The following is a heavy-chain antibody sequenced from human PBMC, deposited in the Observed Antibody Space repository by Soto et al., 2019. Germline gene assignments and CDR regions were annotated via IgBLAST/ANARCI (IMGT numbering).Heavy chain of an antibody. CDR1: GGTFSRYT. CDR2: LIPISGTP. D-gene: IGHD2-15*01. V-gene: IGHV1-69*06. Sequence: GASVKVSCKAFGGTFSRYTITWMRQAPGQGLEWMGGLIPISGTPNYAQKFQGRVTITADKSTTTSYMELSSLTSEDTAVYYCAREGTWCRGGSWYFNWFDPWGQGTPVTVSS. CDR3: AREGTWCRGGSWYFNWFDP. J-gene: IGHJ5*02.